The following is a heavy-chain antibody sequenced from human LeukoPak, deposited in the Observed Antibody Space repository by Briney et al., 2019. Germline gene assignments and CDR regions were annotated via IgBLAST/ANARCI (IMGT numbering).Heavy chain of an antibody. CDR1: GFTFSSYG. CDR3: AKDRGFGVFFQYYFDY. D-gene: IGHD3-10*01. Sequence: PGGSLRLSCAASGFTFSSYGMHWVRQAPGKGLEWVAFIRYDGSNKYYADSVKGRFTISRDNSKNTLYLQMNSLRAEDTAVYYCAKDRGFGVFFQYYFDYWGQGPLVTVSS. CDR2: IRYDGSNK. J-gene: IGHJ4*02. V-gene: IGHV3-30*02.